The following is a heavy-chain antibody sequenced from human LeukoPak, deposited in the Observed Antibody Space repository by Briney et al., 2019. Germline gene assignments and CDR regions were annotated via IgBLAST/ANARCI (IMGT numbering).Heavy chain of an antibody. CDR1: GFTVSSMY. CDR3: ARVGAYGYFLDY. D-gene: IGHD5-18*01. Sequence: GGSLRLSCAASGFTVSSMYMSWVRQAPGKGLEWVSVIYSGGGTYYADSVKGRFTISRDNSENTVYLQMNSLRAEDTAVYYCARVGAYGYFLDYWGQGTLVTVSS. V-gene: IGHV3-53*01. CDR2: IYSGGGT. J-gene: IGHJ4*02.